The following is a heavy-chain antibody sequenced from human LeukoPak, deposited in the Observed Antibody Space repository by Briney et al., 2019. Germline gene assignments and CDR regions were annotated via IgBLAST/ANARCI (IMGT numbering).Heavy chain of an antibody. CDR3: TREYSSSWCFDY. CDR1: GFTFGDYG. V-gene: IGHV3-49*04. J-gene: IGHJ4*02. Sequence: GRSLRLSCTASGFTFGDYGMSWVRQAPGKGLEWVGFIRSKAYGGTTEYAASVKGRFTISRDDSKSVAYLQMNSLKTEDTAVYYCTREYSSSWCFDYWGQGTLVTVSS. D-gene: IGHD6-13*01. CDR2: IRSKAYGGTT.